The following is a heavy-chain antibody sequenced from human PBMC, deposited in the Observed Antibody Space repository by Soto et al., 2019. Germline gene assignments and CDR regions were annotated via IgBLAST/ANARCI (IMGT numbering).Heavy chain of an antibody. V-gene: IGHV3-23*01. CDR3: APHVHCSGGSCHYDAFDI. CDR2: IRDGGEST. J-gene: IGHJ3*02. CDR1: GFIFGNYM. Sequence: EVQLLESGGGLVQPWESLRLSCAFSGFIFGNYMMTWVRQAPGKGLEWVSTIRDGGESTYYADSVKGRFTISRDNSKNTWYLHMDSLGVEDTAVYYCAPHVHCSGGSCHYDAFDIRGQGTMVTVSS. D-gene: IGHD2-15*01.